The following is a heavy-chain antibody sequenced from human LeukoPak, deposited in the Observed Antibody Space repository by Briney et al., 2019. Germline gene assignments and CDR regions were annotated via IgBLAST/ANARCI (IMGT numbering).Heavy chain of an antibody. CDR3: AKGSYYDSSGSFYFDY. D-gene: IGHD3-22*01. J-gene: IGHJ4*02. CDR2: ISSSGSGDNT. V-gene: IGHV3-23*01. CDR1: GVTLSTYA. Sequence: GGSLRLSCAASGVTLSTYAMSWARQAPGKGLEWVSGISSSGSGDNTYYADSVKGRFTISRDNSKNTLYVQVNSLGTEDTAAYYCAKGSYYDSSGSFYFDYWGQGTLVTVSS.